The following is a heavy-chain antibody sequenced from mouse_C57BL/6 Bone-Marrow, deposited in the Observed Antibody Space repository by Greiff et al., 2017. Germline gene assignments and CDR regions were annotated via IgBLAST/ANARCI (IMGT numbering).Heavy chain of an antibody. D-gene: IGHD1-1*01. CDR1: GYTFTSYW. CDR2: IDPSDSYT. V-gene: IGHV1-69*01. CDR3: ARSVVAKCYSMDY. J-gene: IGHJ4*01. Sequence: VQLQQPGAELVMPGASVKLSCKASGYTFTSYWMHWVKQRPGQGLEWIGEIDPSDSYTNYNQKFKGKSTLTVDKSSSTAYMQLSSLTAEDSAVYYCARSVVAKCYSMDYWGQGTSVTVSA.